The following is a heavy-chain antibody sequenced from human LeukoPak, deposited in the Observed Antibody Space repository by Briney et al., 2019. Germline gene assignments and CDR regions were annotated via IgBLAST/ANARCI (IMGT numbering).Heavy chain of an antibody. CDR3: ARGRGIAVA. Sequence: ASVKVSCKASGYTFTSYDINWVRHPTAPGLEWMGWMNPNSGNTGYAQKFQGRVTVTRNTSISTAYMELSSLRSEDTAVYYCARGRGIAVAWGQGTLVTVSS. J-gene: IGHJ4*02. D-gene: IGHD6-19*01. CDR2: MNPNSGNT. CDR1: GYTFTSYD. V-gene: IGHV1-8*03.